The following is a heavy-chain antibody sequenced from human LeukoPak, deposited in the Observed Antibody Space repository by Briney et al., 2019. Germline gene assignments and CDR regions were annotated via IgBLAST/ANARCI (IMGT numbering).Heavy chain of an antibody. Sequence: SGGSLRLSCAASGFTFSSYGMHWVRQAPGKGLEWVAFIRYDGSNKYYADSVKGRFTISRDNSKNTLYLQMNSLRAEDTAVYYCAKDTDGAAAGTTWGHWGQGTLVTVSS. D-gene: IGHD6-13*01. CDR2: IRYDGSNK. V-gene: IGHV3-30*02. CDR3: AKDTDGAAAGTTWGH. J-gene: IGHJ4*02. CDR1: GFTFSSYG.